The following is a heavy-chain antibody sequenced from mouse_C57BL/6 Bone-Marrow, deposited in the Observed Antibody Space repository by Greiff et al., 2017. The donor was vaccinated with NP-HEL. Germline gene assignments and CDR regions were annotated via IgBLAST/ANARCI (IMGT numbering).Heavy chain of an antibody. J-gene: IGHJ4*01. CDR3: ARWDQTAIDY. V-gene: IGHV1-55*01. Sequence: QVQLKQSGAELVKPGASVKMSCTASGFTFTSYWLPWVKQRPGQGLEWIGAIYPGSGSTNYNEKFKSKATLTVDTSSSTAYMQLSSLTSEDSAVYYGARWDQTAIDYWGQGTSVTVSS. CDR2: IYPGSGST. D-gene: IGHD4-1*01. CDR1: GFTFTSYW.